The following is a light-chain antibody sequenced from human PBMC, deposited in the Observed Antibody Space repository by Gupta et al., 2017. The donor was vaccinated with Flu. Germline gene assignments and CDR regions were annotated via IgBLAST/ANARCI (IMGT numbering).Light chain of an antibody. J-gene: IGLJ3*02. V-gene: IGLV1-47*01. CDR1: SSNIGSNY. Sequence: QSVLTQPPSASATPAPRVTISCSGSSSNIGSNYVYWYQQHPGTAPKLLIYRNNQRHSGVPDRFSGSKSGTSATLAISGLRSEDEADYYCAAWDDSLSGSWVFGGGTKLTVL. CDR3: AAWDDSLSGSWV. CDR2: RNN.